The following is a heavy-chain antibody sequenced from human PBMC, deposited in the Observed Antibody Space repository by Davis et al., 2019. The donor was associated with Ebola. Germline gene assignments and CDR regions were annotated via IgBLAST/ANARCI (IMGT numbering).Heavy chain of an antibody. D-gene: IGHD3-22*01. CDR3: ATASSDYHYYYAMDV. CDR1: GYSFNSYN. CDR2: MNPTSGNT. Sequence: ASVKVSCKASGYSFNSYNINWVRQAAGQGLEWMGWMNPTSGNTGYAQKIEGGVTMTRDASISTAYMELSSLTSEDTAVYYCATASSDYHYYYAMDVWGQGTTVTVSS. J-gene: IGHJ6*02. V-gene: IGHV1-8*01.